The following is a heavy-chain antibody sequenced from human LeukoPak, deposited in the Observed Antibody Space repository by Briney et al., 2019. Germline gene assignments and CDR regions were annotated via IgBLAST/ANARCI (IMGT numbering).Heavy chain of an antibody. CDR1: GFTVSSNY. J-gene: IGHJ4*02. CDR3: ASLGYCSGGSCYFDY. D-gene: IGHD2-15*01. Sequence: GGSLRLSCAASGFTVSSNYMSWARQAPGKGLEWVSVIYSGGSTYYADSVKGRFTISRDNSKNTLYPQMNSLRAEDTAVYYCASLGYCSGGSCYFDYWGQGTLVTVSS. V-gene: IGHV3-53*01. CDR2: IYSGGST.